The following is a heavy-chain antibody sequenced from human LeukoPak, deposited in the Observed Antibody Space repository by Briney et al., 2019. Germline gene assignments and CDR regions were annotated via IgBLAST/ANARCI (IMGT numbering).Heavy chain of an antibody. V-gene: IGHV4-34*01. Sequence: SETLSLTCAVYGGSFSGYYWSWIRQPPGKGLEWIGEINHSRSTNYNPSLKSRVTISVDTSKNQFSLKLSSVTAADTAVYYCASRYCSSTSCYKGGWFDPWGQGTLVTVSS. CDR1: GGSFSGYY. D-gene: IGHD2-2*02. J-gene: IGHJ5*02. CDR3: ASRYCSSTSCYKGGWFDP. CDR2: INHSRST.